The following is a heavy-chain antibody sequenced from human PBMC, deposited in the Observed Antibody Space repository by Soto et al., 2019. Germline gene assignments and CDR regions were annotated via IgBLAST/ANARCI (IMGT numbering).Heavy chain of an antibody. CDR1: GFTFSSYA. CDR2: ISYGVST. J-gene: IGHJ6*02. V-gene: IGHV3-30-3*01. CDR3: ATPPADPSYYYYYGMDV. Sequence: GGSLRLSCAASGFTFSSYAMHWVRQAPGKGLEWVAVISYGVSTYYADSVKGRFTISRDNSKNTLYLQMNSLRAEDTAIYYCATPPADPSYYYYYGMDVWGQGTTVTVSS.